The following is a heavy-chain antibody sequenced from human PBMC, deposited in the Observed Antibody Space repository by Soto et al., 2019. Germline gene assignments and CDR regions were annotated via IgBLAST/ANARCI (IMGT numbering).Heavy chain of an antibody. D-gene: IGHD1-26*01. V-gene: IGHV3-23*01. CDR3: AKDLIIGSYYGFYFDY. Sequence: GGSLRLSCAASGFTFSSYAMSWVRQAPGKGLEWVSAISGSGGSTYYADSVKGRFTISRDNSKNTLYLQMNSLRAEDTAVYYCAKDLIIGSYYGFYFDYWGQGTLVTVSS. CDR1: GFTFSSYA. J-gene: IGHJ4*02. CDR2: ISGSGGST.